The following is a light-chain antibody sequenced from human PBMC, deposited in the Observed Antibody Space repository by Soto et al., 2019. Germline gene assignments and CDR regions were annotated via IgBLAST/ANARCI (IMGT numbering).Light chain of an antibody. CDR1: TGAVISSHY. V-gene: IGLV7-43*01. Sequence: QPVVTQEPSLTVYPGGTGTLTCASRTGAVISSHYPNWFQQKPGQPPRTLIYNTSNTHSWTPARFSGSLLGGKAALTVSDVQPDAEADYYCLLFYRGAQVWVFGGGTKLTVL. J-gene: IGLJ3*02. CDR2: NTS. CDR3: LLFYRGAQVWV.